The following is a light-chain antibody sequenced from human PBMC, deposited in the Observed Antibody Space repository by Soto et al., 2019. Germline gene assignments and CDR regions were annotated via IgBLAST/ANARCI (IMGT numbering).Light chain of an antibody. CDR2: DAS. Sequence: DIQMIQSPSSLSASVGDRVTITCQASQEISNYLNWYQQKPGKAPKLLIYDASNLERGVPSRFSGRGSGTDFTLIISRLEPEDFAVYYCQQYMSSVTFGQGTKVE. CDR3: QQYMSSVT. V-gene: IGKV1-33*01. J-gene: IGKJ1*01. CDR1: QEISNY.